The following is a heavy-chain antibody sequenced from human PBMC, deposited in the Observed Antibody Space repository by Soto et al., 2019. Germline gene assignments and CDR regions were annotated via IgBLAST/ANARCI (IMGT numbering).Heavy chain of an antibody. V-gene: IGHV4-31*03. Sequence: SETLSLTCTVSGGYISSGGYYWSWIRQHPGKGLEWIGYIFYSGKTYFNPSLKSRVTISVDTSQNQFSLKLSSVTAADTAVYYCARAYCSGTSCYFFPDYWGQGTLVTVSS. CDR3: ARAYCSGTSCYFFPDY. CDR2: IFYSGKT. CDR1: GGYISSGGYY. D-gene: IGHD2-15*01. J-gene: IGHJ4*02.